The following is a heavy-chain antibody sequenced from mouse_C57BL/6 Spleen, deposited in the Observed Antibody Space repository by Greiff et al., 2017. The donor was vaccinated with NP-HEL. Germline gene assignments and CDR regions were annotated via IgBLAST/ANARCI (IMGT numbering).Heavy chain of an antibody. V-gene: IGHV14-4*01. CDR1: GFNIKDDY. CDR3: TEGYDYDVAY. J-gene: IGHJ3*01. D-gene: IGHD2-4*01. Sequence: VQLQQSGAELVRPGASVKLSCTASGFNIKDDYKHWVKQRPEQGLEWIGWIDPENGDTEYASKFQGKATITADTSSNTAYLQLSSLTSEDTAVYYCTEGYDYDVAYWGQGTLVTVSA. CDR2: IDPENGDT.